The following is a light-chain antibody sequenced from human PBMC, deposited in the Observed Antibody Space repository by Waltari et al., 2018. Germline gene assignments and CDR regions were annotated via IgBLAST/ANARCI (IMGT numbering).Light chain of an antibody. J-gene: IGLJ1*01. V-gene: IGLV7-46*01. Sequence: QAVVTQEASLTVSPGGTVTLTCGSTTGAVSGGNFPFWFQQKPGQAPKTLIYDATRRQSWTPARFSGSLRGGKAALTLSGAQPEDEADYYCLLSFGADQHVFGTGTKVNVL. CDR1: TGAVSGGNF. CDR2: DAT. CDR3: LLSFGADQHV.